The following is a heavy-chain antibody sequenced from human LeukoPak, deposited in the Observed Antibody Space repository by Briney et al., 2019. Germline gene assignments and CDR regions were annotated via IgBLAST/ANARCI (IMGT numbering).Heavy chain of an antibody. J-gene: IGHJ4*02. V-gene: IGHV3-30-3*01. CDR2: ISYDGSNK. Sequence: GGSLRLSCAASGFTFSTYALHWVRQAPGKGLEWVAVISYDGSNKYYADAAKGRFTISGDNSKNTLYLQMNSLRAEDTAMYYCARSGCGGDCYNPPFDYWGQGTLVTVSS. D-gene: IGHD2-21*02. CDR3: ARSGCGGDCYNPPFDY. CDR1: GFTFSTYA.